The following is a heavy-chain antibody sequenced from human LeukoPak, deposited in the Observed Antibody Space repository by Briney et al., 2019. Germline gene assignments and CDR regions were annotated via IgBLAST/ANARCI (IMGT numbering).Heavy chain of an antibody. Sequence: ASVKVSCKASGGTFSSSSISWVRQAPGQGLEWMGGIIPIFGTANYAQKFQGRVTITADESTSTAYMELSSLRSEDTAVYYCARAQAIYDILTGYTYNLFDPWGQGTLVTVSS. CDR2: IIPIFGTA. CDR3: ARAQAIYDILTGYTYNLFDP. D-gene: IGHD3-9*01. CDR1: GGTFSSSS. V-gene: IGHV1-69*13. J-gene: IGHJ5*02.